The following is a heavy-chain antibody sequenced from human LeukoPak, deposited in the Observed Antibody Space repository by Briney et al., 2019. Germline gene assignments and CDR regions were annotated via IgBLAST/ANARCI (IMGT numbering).Heavy chain of an antibody. CDR1: GGSISSGGYY. Sequence: SQTLPLTCTVSGGSISSGGYYWSWIRQHPGKGLEWIGYIYYSGSTYYNPSLKSRVTISIDTSKNQFSLKLSSVTAADTAVYYCARSVYSSGWCGDWGQGTLVTVSS. CDR3: ARSVYSSGWCGD. V-gene: IGHV4-31*03. CDR2: IYYSGST. J-gene: IGHJ4*02. D-gene: IGHD6-19*01.